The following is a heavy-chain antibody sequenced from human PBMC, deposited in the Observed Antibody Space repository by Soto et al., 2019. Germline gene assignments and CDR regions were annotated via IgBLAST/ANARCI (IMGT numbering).Heavy chain of an antibody. Sequence: SGPTLVNPTQTLTLTCTFSGFSLTTSGMCVSWIRQPPGKALEWLALIDWDDDKYYSTSLKTRLNISKDTSKSQVVLTMTNMDPVDTATYYCARIRGYYYDSSGYYPNDYWGQGTLVTVSS. D-gene: IGHD3-22*01. CDR1: GFSLTTSGMC. CDR3: ARIRGYYYDSSGYYPNDY. CDR2: IDWDDDK. V-gene: IGHV2-70*01. J-gene: IGHJ4*02.